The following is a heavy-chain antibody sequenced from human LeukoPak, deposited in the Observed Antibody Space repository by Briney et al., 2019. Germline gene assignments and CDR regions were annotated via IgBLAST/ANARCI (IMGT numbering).Heavy chain of an antibody. D-gene: IGHD3-3*01. CDR2: IPYDGSNK. CDR3: ARGSGFYGMDV. J-gene: IGHJ6*04. V-gene: IGHV3-30*04. Sequence: GRSLRLSCAASGFTFSSYAMHWVRQAPGKGLEWVAVIPYDGSNKYYADSVKGRSTISRDNSKNTLYLQMNSLRAEDTAVYYCARGSGFYGMDVWGKGTTVTVSS. CDR1: GFTFSSYA.